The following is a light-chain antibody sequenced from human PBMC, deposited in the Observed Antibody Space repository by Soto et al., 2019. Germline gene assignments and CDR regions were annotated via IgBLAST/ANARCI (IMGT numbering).Light chain of an antibody. V-gene: IGLV2-11*01. J-gene: IGLJ1*01. CDR3: CSYAGSYTYV. Sequence: QSALTQPRSVSGSPGQSVTISCTGTSSDVGGYDFVSWYQHHPGKAPKLMIYDVSRRPSGVPDRFSGSKSGNTDSLTVSGLQAEDEADYYCCSYAGSYTYVFGTGXK. CDR1: SSDVGGYDF. CDR2: DVS.